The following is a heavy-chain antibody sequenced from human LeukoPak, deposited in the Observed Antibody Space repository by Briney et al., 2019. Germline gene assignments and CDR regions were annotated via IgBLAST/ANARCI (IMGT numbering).Heavy chain of an antibody. Sequence: GASVKVSCKASGGTFSSYAISWVRQAPGQGLEWMGGIIPIFGTANYAQKFQGRVTITADESTSTAYMELSSLRSEDTAVHYCARDLLTPDTAMGVVYYYYGMDVWGQGTTVTVSS. J-gene: IGHJ6*02. D-gene: IGHD5-18*01. CDR2: IIPIFGTA. CDR3: ARDLLTPDTAMGVVYYYYGMDV. V-gene: IGHV1-69*13. CDR1: GGTFSSYA.